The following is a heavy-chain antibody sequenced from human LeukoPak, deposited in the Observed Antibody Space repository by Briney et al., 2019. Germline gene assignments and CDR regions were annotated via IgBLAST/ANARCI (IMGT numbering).Heavy chain of an antibody. D-gene: IGHD2-15*01. Sequence: SETLSLTCAVYGGSFSGYYWSWIRQPPGKGLEWIGEINHSGSTNYNPSLKSRVTISVDTSKNQFSLKLSSVTAADTAVYCCARGLPRYCSGGSCYGRYYYYGMDVWGQGTTVTVSS. CDR3: ARGLPRYCSGGSCYGRYYYYGMDV. V-gene: IGHV4-34*01. J-gene: IGHJ6*02. CDR1: GGSFSGYY. CDR2: INHSGST.